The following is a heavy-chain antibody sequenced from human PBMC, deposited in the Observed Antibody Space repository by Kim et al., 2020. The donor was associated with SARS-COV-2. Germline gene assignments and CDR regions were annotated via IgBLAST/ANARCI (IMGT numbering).Heavy chain of an antibody. V-gene: IGHV5-51*01. CDR2: DD. Sequence: DDKYSPSFQGQVTISVDKSINTAYLQWNSRKASDSALYYCAKKGGEFFDYWGQGTLLTVSS. CDR3: AKKGGEFFDY. J-gene: IGHJ4*02. D-gene: IGHD3-16*01.